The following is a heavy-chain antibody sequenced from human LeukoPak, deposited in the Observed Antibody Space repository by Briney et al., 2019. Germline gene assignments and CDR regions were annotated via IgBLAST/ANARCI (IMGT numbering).Heavy chain of an antibody. D-gene: IGHD4-17*01. Sequence: PGGSLRLSCAASGFTFSSYGMHWVRQAPGKGLEWVAVISYDGSNKYYADSVKGRFTISRDNSKNTLYLQMNSLRADDTAVYYCARVDYGEPLDYWGQGTLVTVSS. V-gene: IGHV3-30*03. J-gene: IGHJ4*02. CDR3: ARVDYGEPLDY. CDR1: GFTFSSYG. CDR2: ISYDGSNK.